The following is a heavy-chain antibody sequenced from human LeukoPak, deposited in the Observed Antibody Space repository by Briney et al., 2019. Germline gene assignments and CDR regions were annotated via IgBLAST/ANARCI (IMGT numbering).Heavy chain of an antibody. Sequence: PSETLSLTCTVSGGSISSGSYYWSWIRQPAGKGLEWVGRIYTSGSTNYNPSLKSRVTISVDTSKNQFSLKLSSVTAADTAVYYCARGRGGSWYVYHYWGQGTLVTVSS. D-gene: IGHD6-13*01. V-gene: IGHV4-61*02. CDR2: IYTSGST. CDR1: GGSISSGSYY. CDR3: ARGRGGSWYVYHY. J-gene: IGHJ4*02.